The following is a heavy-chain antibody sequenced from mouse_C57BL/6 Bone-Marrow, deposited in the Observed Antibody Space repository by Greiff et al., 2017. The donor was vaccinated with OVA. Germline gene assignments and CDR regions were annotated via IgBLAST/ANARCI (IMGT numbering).Heavy chain of an antibody. J-gene: IGHJ4*01. CDR2: IDPETGGT. V-gene: IGHV1-15*01. CDR1: GYTFTDYE. CDR3: TRWAMDD. Sequence: VQLQQSGAELVRPGASVTLSCKASGYTFTDYEMHWVKQTPVHGLEWIGAIDPETGGTAYNQKFKGKAILTAAKSSSPAYMELRSLTSEDSAVYDCTRWAMDDWGQGTSVTVSS.